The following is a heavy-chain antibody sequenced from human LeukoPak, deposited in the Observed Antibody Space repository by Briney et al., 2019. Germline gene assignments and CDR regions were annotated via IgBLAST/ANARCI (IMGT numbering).Heavy chain of an antibody. D-gene: IGHD6-19*01. CDR2: IYYSGST. Sequence: SGTLSLTCTVSGGSISSSSYYWGWIRQPPGKGLEWIGSIYYSGSTYYNPSLKSRVTISVDTSKKQFSLKLSSVTAADTAVYYCARARRYSSFYFDYWGQGTLVTVSS. V-gene: IGHV4-39*07. J-gene: IGHJ4*02. CDR1: GGSISSSSYY. CDR3: ARARRYSSFYFDY.